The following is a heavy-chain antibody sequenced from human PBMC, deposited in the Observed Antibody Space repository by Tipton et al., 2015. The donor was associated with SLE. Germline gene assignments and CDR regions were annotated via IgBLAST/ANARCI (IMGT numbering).Heavy chain of an antibody. CDR2: IYYREGT. V-gene: IGHV4-59*08. Sequence: TLSLTCAVSGGSFSGYAWSWVRQPPGKGLEWIGYIYYREGTNYSPSLKSRVTISLDASKNQLSLKLSSVTAADTAVYYCARHHGSGWLYGLDVWGQGTTVTVSS. CDR3: ARHHGSGWLYGLDV. J-gene: IGHJ6*02. D-gene: IGHD6-19*01. CDR1: GGSFSGYA.